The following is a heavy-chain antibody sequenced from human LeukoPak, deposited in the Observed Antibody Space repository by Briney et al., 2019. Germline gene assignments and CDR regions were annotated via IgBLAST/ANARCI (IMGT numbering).Heavy chain of an antibody. Sequence: GGSLRLSCAASGFTFSSYSMNWVRQAPGKGQEWVSSISSSSSYIYYADSVKGRFTISRDNAKNSLYLQMNSLRAEDTAVYYCARVGGSGSYQYYYYYYGMDVWGQGTTVTVSS. J-gene: IGHJ6*02. D-gene: IGHD3-10*01. CDR3: ARVGGSGSYQYYYYYYGMDV. V-gene: IGHV3-21*01. CDR1: GFTFSSYS. CDR2: ISSSSSYI.